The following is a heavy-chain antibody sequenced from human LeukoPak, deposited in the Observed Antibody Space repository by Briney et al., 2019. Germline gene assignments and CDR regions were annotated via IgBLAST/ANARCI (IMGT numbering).Heavy chain of an antibody. V-gene: IGHV3-7*01. CDR3: ARDWNYYGSGSYYYY. D-gene: IGHD3-10*01. Sequence: GGSLRLSCAASGFTFSSYWMNWVRQAPGKGLEWVANIKEDGSEKYYVDSEKGRFTISRDNAKNSLYLQMNSLRAEDTAVYYCARDWNYYGSGSYYYYWGQGTLVTVSS. CDR2: IKEDGSEK. CDR1: GFTFSSYW. J-gene: IGHJ4*02.